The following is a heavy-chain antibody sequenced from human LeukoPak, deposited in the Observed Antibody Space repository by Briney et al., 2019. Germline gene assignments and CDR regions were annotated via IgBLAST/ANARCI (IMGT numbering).Heavy chain of an antibody. V-gene: IGHV3-30*18. CDR2: ISHDGSNK. J-gene: IGHJ6*02. CDR3: AKGSYCSVDRCYSWNSGMDV. D-gene: IGHD2-15*01. CDR1: GFTFSSNG. Sequence: GGSLRLSCAASGFTFSSNGMHWVRQAPGKGLEWVAVISHDGSNKYYADSVKGRFTISRDNSKNTLYLQMNSLKAEDTAVYYCAKGSYCSVDRCYSWNSGMDVWGQGTTVTVSS.